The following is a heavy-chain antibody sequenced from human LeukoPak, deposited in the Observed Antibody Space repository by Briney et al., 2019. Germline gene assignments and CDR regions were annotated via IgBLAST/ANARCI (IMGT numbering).Heavy chain of an antibody. D-gene: IGHD2-21*02. CDR2: IYYSGST. V-gene: IGHV4-59*12. CDR1: GGSISSYY. Sequence: SETLSLTCTVSGGSISSYYWSWIRQPPGKGLEWIGYIYYSGSTNYNPSLKSRVTISVDTSKNQFSLKLSSVTAADTAVYYCAREMVVTAHYFDYWGQGTLVTVSS. J-gene: IGHJ4*02. CDR3: AREMVVTAHYFDY.